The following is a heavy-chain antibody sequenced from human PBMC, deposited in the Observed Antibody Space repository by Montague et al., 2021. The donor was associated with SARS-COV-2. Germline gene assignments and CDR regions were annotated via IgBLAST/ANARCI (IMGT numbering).Heavy chain of an antibody. CDR2: IYYSGST. J-gene: IGHJ4*02. V-gene: IGHV4-39*07. Sequence: SETLSLTCTVSGGSISSSSYYWGWIRQPPGKGLEWIGSIYYSGSTYYNPSLKSRVTLSKDTSKNQFSLRLTSVTAADTAMYFCARAPIYRSSWYAYFDYWGQGTLVTVSS. D-gene: IGHD6-13*01. CDR1: GGSISSSSYY. CDR3: ARAPIYRSSWYAYFDY.